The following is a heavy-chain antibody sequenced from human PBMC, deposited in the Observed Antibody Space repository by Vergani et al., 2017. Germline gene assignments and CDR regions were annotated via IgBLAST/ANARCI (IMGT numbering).Heavy chain of an antibody. CDR1: GGSISSSNW. Sequence: QVQLQESGPGLVKPSGTLSLTCAVSGGSISSSNWWSWVRQPPGKGLEWIGVIYHSGSTNYNPSLKSRVTISVDKSKNQFSLKLSSVTAADTAVYYCAREGTKVPAAGPPGFDPWGQGTLVTVSS. V-gene: IGHV4-4*02. D-gene: IGHD6-13*01. J-gene: IGHJ5*02. CDR2: IYHSGST. CDR3: AREGTKVPAAGPPGFDP.